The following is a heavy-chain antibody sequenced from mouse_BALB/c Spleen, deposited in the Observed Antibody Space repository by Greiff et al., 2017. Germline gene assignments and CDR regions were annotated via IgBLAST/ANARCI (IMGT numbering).Heavy chain of an antibody. CDR3: TRDRHGDY. CDR2: INPSNGGT. J-gene: IGHJ2*01. CDR1: GYTFTSYY. V-gene: IGHV1S81*02. Sequence: VQLQHSGAELVKPGASVTLSCKASGYTFTSYYMYWVKQRPGQGLEWIGEINPSNGGTNFNEKFKSKATLTVDKSSSTAYMQLSSLTSEDSAVYYCTRDRHGDYWGQGTTLTVSS. D-gene: IGHD6-1*01.